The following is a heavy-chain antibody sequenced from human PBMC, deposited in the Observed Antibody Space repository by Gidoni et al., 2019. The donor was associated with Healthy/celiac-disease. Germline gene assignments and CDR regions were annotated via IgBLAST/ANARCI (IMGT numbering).Heavy chain of an antibody. CDR2: ISAYNGNT. D-gene: IGHD5-18*01. V-gene: IGHV1-18*01. J-gene: IGHJ5*02. Sequence: QVQLVKSGAEVKKPGASVKVSCKASGYPFTSYGISWVRQAPGQGLEWIGWISAYNGNTNYAQKLQGRVTMTTDTSTSTAYMELRSLRSDATAVYYCARVPLAMGYSNWFDPWGQGTLVTVSS. CDR3: ARVPLAMGYSNWFDP. CDR1: GYPFTSYG.